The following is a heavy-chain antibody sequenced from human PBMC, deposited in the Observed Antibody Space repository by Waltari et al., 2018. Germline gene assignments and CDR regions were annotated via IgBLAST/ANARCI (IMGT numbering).Heavy chain of an antibody. CDR2: IHHTGDT. Sequence: QMRLQESDPGLVKASETLFLTCTVSGGSITSNSHYSGWIQQPPGKGLERIGSIHHTGDTSYNQSLKSRVTIAIDTSKSKFYLQLTSVTAADTALYYCARHVTVAGKLMPVAPWGRGPLVTVSS. CDR3: ARHVTVAGKLMPVAP. CDR1: GGSITSNSHY. J-gene: IGHJ5*02. V-gene: IGHV4-39*01. D-gene: IGHD1-1*01.